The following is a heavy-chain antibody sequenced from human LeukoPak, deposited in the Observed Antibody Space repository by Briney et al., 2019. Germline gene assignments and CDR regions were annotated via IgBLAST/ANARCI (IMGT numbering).Heavy chain of an antibody. Sequence: PSETLSLTCAVSGYSISSGYYWGWIRQPPGKGLEWIGSIYQSGSTYNNPSLKSRVTISVDTSKNQFSLKLSSVTAADTAVYYCARVRPIVAPGAIFDYWGQGTLVTVSS. J-gene: IGHJ4*02. V-gene: IGHV4-38-2*01. D-gene: IGHD5-12*01. CDR1: GYSISSGYY. CDR2: IYQSGST. CDR3: ARVRPIVAPGAIFDY.